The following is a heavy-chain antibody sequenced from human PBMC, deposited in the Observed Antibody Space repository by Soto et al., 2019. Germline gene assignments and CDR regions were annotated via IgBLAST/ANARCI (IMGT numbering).Heavy chain of an antibody. Sequence: QVQLVQSGAEVKKPGSSVKVSCKASGSTFSSYTISWVRQSPGQGREGMGGIILTFGTADYAQKFQGRVSITADESMSTGYMELSSLRSEDTALYYCARPSCGAACYYYGMDVWGQGTAVTVSS. CDR2: IILTFGTA. J-gene: IGHJ6*02. CDR1: GSTFSSYT. V-gene: IGHV1-69*12. CDR3: ARPSCGAACYYYGMDV. D-gene: IGHD2-21*01.